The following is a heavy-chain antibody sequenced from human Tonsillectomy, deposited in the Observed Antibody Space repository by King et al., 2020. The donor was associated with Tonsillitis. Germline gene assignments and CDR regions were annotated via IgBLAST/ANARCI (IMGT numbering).Heavy chain of an antibody. V-gene: IGHV4-30-2*01. CDR1: GGSISSGGYS. J-gene: IGHJ6*02. Sequence: LQLQESGSGLVKPSQTLSLSCAVTGGSISSGGYSWSWIRQPPGEGLEWIGNIHHSGSTYYNPSLKSRVTISGDRSKNQFSLKLSSVTAADTAVYYCARTGGDYCDYDRTYGMDVWGQGTTVTVSS. CDR2: IHHSGST. CDR3: ARTGGDYCDYDRTYGMDV. D-gene: IGHD4-17*01.